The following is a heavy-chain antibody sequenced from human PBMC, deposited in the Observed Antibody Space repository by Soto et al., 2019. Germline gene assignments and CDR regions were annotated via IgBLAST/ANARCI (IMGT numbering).Heavy chain of an antibody. D-gene: IGHD2-2*01. V-gene: IGHV1-46*04. CDR2: INPSGGGT. Sequence: QVQLVQSGAEVKKPGASVKVSCKTSGYTFTNYYMHWVRQAPGQGLEWMGIINPSGGGTPYAQKWTGRVTRTRDASTGTVYKVLSSLRSEYTAVYYCARPPAQMGRCYFDYWGQGTLVTVSS. CDR3: ARPPAQMGRCYFDY. CDR1: GYTFTNYY. J-gene: IGHJ4*03.